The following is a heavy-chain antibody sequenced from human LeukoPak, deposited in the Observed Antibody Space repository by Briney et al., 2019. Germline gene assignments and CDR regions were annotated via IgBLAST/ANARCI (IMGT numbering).Heavy chain of an antibody. V-gene: IGHV3-48*03. CDR2: ISNSGSTI. CDR1: GFTFSDYE. CDR3: ARSGYFDY. D-gene: IGHD1-26*01. J-gene: IGHJ4*02. Sequence: PGGSLRLSCAASGFTFSDYEMNWVRQAPGKGLEWVSYISNSGSTIYYADSVKGRFTISRDNAKSSLYLQLNSLRAEDTALYFCARSGYFDYWGQGALVTVSS.